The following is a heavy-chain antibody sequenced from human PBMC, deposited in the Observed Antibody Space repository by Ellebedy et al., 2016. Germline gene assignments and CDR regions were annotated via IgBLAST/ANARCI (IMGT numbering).Heavy chain of an antibody. CDR2: ISYDGSNK. CDR1: GFTFSSYA. CDR3: AKAMVRGAPRHFDY. J-gene: IGHJ4*02. Sequence: GESLKISXAASGFTFSSYAMHWVRQAPGKGLEWVAVISYDGSNKYYADSVKGRFTISRDNSKNTLYLQMNSLRAEDTAVYYCAKAMVRGAPRHFDYWGQGTLVTVSS. D-gene: IGHD3-10*01. V-gene: IGHV3-30*04.